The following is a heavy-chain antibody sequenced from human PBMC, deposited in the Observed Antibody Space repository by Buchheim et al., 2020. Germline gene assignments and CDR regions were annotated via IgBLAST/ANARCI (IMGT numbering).Heavy chain of an antibody. CDR1: GFTFSDYY. D-gene: IGHD2-2*01. CDR2: ISSSGSTI. Sequence: VHLVESGGGLVKPGGSLRLSCAASGFTFSDYYMSWIRQAPGKGLEWVSYISSSGSTIYYADSVKGRFTISRDNAKNSLYLQMNSLRAEDTAVYYCARERGYCSSTSCYSNYYYGMDVWGQGTT. J-gene: IGHJ6*02. CDR3: ARERGYCSSTSCYSNYYYGMDV. V-gene: IGHV3-11*01.